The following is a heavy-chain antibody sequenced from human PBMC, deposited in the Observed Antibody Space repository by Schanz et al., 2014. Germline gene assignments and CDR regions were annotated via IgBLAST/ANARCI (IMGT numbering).Heavy chain of an antibody. CDR3: AIHYGDRPS. CDR2: MNPTTGNR. D-gene: IGHD4-17*01. Sequence: QVQLVQSGAEVKKPGASVRVSCKASGYSFTTYDVNWVRQATGQGLEWMGWMNPTTGNRGYAQNFQGRVTMTRDTSLKTAYMEMTDLKFEDADLYYCAIHYGDRPSWGQGTLVAVSS. CDR1: GYSFTTYD. J-gene: IGHJ4*02. V-gene: IGHV1-8*01.